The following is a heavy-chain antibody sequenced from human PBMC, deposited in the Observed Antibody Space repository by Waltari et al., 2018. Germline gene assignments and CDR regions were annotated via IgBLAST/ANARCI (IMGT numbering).Heavy chain of an antibody. D-gene: IGHD6-13*01. CDR3: ATPGGSIAAAGTEFDY. CDR1: GYSISSCYY. Sequence: QVQLQESGPGLVKPSETLSLTCAVSGYSISSCYYFGCIRQPPGKGLEWIGSIYHSGSTYYNPSLKSRVTISVDTSKNQFSLKLSSVTAADTAVYYCATPGGSIAAAGTEFDYWGQGTLVTVSS. V-gene: IGHV4-38-2*01. J-gene: IGHJ4*02. CDR2: IYHSGST.